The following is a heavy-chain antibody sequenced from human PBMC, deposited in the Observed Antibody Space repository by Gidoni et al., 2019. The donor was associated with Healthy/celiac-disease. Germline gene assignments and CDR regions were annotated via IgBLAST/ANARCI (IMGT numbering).Heavy chain of an antibody. D-gene: IGHD2-15*01. Sequence: EVQLVESGGGLFQPGGSLRLSCSASGFPFSSYAMHGVRQAPGKGLEYASAISSNGGSTYYADSVKSRFTISRDKSKNTLYLQMSSLRAEDTAVYSCVLTVVAVNWGQGTLVTVSS. CDR1: GFPFSSYA. CDR2: ISSNGGST. V-gene: IGHV3-64D*06. J-gene: IGHJ4*02. CDR3: VLTVVAVN.